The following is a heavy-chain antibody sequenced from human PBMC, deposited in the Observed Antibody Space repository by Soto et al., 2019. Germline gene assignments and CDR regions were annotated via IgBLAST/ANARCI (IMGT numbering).Heavy chain of an antibody. J-gene: IGHJ6*02. CDR3: ATDVYGSGRSYPMDV. D-gene: IGHD3-10*01. Sequence: QVQLVQSGAEVRKPGASVKVSCKVSGYTLTELSIHWVRQAPGKGLEWMGRFDPEDGETFNAQTFQGRVTMTEDTSTDAAYMELSSLTSEDTAVYYCATDVYGSGRSYPMDVWGQGTTVTVSS. V-gene: IGHV1-24*01. CDR2: FDPEDGET. CDR1: GYTLTELS.